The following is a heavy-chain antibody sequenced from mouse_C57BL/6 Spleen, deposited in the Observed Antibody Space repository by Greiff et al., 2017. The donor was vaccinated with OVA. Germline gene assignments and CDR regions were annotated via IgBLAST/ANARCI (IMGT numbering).Heavy chain of an antibody. Sequence: QVQLQQPGAELVRPVTSVKLSCKASGYTFTSYWMHWVKQRPGQGLEWIGVIDPSDSYTNYNQKFKGKATLTVDTSSSTAYMQLSSLTSEDSAVYYCARSRGSSYLYYFDYWGQGTTLTVSS. V-gene: IGHV1-59*01. J-gene: IGHJ2*01. CDR3: ARSRGSSYLYYFDY. D-gene: IGHD1-1*01. CDR2: IDPSDSYT. CDR1: GYTFTSYW.